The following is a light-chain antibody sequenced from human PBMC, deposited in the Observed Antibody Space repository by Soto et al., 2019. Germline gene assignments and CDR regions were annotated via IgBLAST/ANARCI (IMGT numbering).Light chain of an antibody. CDR1: SSDVGGYNY. CDR2: EVS. J-gene: IGLJ1*01. CDR3: SSYAGSHYV. V-gene: IGLV2-8*01. Sequence: QSVLTQPPSGSGSPGQSVTISCTGTSSDVGGYNYVSWYQQHPGKAPKLMIYEVSKRPSGVPDRFSGSKSGNTASLTVSGLQAEDEADYYCSSYAGSHYVFGTGTKLTVL.